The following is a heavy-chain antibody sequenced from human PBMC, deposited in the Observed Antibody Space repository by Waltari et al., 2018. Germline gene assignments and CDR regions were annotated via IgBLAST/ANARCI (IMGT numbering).Heavy chain of an antibody. D-gene: IGHD6-6*01. J-gene: IGHJ6*03. V-gene: IGHV3-72*01. CDR2: IRDKANSYTT. Sequence: QLVESGGGLVQPGGSLRLSCAASGFTFSAHYMDWVRQAQGKGLEWVGRIRDKANSYTTEYAASVKGRFIISRDDSKNSLYLQMNSLKTEDTAMYYCVLVPTRYYSYMDVWGKGTTVTVSS. CDR1: GFTFSAHY. CDR3: VLVPTRYYSYMDV.